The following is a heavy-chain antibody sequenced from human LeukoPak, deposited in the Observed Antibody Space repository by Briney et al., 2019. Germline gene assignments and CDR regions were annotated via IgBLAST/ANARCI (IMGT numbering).Heavy chain of an antibody. CDR1: GGSFSGYY. D-gene: IGHD5-24*01. CDR3: ARGLGLSNRDGYNPGY. Sequence: SQTLSLTCAVYGGSFSGYYWSWIRHPPGEGLEWIGEINHSGSTNYSPSLKSRVPISVDTSKNQFSLKLSSVTAADTAVYYCARGLGLSNRDGYNPGYWGQGTLVTVSS. V-gene: IGHV4-34*01. CDR2: INHSGST. J-gene: IGHJ4*02.